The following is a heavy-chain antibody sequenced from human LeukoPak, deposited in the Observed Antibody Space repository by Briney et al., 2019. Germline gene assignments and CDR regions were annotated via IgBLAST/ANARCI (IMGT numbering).Heavy chain of an antibody. D-gene: IGHD3-22*01. Sequence: GGSLRLSCEGSAFIFSGHWMNWVRQTPGKGLEWVASIKEDGSVRQYVDSVKGRFSISRDNTKGSLFLQLNSLRAEDTAVYYCARATMIATNWFDPWGQGTLVTVSS. CDR2: IKEDGSVR. CDR3: ARATMIATNWFDP. V-gene: IGHV3-7*01. CDR1: AFIFSGHW. J-gene: IGHJ5*02.